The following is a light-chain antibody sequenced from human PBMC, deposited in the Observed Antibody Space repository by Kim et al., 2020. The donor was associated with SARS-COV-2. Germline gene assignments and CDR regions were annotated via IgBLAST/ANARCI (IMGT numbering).Light chain of an antibody. CDR3: NSRDSNDNVV. CDR2: GKN. Sequence: VALGQTVRITCQGDRLRSYCATWYQQKPGQAPIVVIYGKNNRPSGIPDRFSGSSSGNTASLTITGTQAGDEADYYCNSRDSNDNVVFGGGTQLTVL. CDR1: RLRSYC. J-gene: IGLJ2*01. V-gene: IGLV3-19*01.